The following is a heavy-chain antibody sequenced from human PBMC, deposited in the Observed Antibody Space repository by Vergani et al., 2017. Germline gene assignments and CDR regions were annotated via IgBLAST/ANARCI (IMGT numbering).Heavy chain of an antibody. D-gene: IGHD6-13*01. V-gene: IGHV3-33*01. J-gene: IGHJ6*02. CDR3: ARGRSSSWYFGHCGMDV. Sequence: QVQLVESGGGVVQPGRSLRLSCAASGFTSSSYGMHWVRQAPGKGLEWVAVIWYDGSNKYYADSVKGRFTISRDNSKKTLYLQMNSLRAEDTAVYYCARGRSSSWYFGHCGMDVWGQGTTVTVSS. CDR2: IWYDGSNK. CDR1: GFTSSSYG.